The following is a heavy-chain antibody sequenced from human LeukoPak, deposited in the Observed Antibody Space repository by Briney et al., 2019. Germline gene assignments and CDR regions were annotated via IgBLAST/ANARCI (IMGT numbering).Heavy chain of an antibody. CDR3: ARDSGPVWFDP. CDR2: ISSSGSFI. D-gene: IGHD6-25*01. J-gene: IGHJ5*02. Sequence: GRSLRLSCAASGFTFSSYAMHWVRQAPGKGLEWVSSISSSGSFIYYPDSLKGRFTISRDNAKNSLFLLMNSLRVEDTAVYYCARDSGPVWFDPWGQGTLVTVSS. CDR1: GFTFSSYA. V-gene: IGHV3-21*06.